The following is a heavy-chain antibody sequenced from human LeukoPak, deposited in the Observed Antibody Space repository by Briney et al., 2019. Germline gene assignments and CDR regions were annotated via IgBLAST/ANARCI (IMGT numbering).Heavy chain of an antibody. CDR3: ASKLLWFGELSDDAFDI. Sequence: GGSLRLSCAASGFTVSSNYMSWVRQAPGKGLEWVSVIYSGGSTYYADSVKGRFTISRDNSKNTLYLQMSSLRAEDTAVYYCASKLLWFGELSDDAFDIWGQGTMVTVSS. CDR2: IYSGGST. J-gene: IGHJ3*02. CDR1: GFTVSSNY. V-gene: IGHV3-53*01. D-gene: IGHD3-10*01.